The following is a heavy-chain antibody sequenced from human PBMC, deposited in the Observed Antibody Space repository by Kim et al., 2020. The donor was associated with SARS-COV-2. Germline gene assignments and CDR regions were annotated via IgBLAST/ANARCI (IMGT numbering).Heavy chain of an antibody. V-gene: IGHV3-9*01. D-gene: IGHD3-9*01. J-gene: IGHJ3*02. Sequence: GRFTISRDNAKNSLYLQMNSLRAEDTSLYYCAKADGIGYDILTGYYAFDIWGQGTMVTVSS. CDR3: AKADGIGYDILTGYYAFDI.